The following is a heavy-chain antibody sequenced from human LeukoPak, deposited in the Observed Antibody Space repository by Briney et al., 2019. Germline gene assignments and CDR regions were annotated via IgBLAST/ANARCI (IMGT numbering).Heavy chain of an antibody. CDR1: GGSFSGYY. Sequence: SENLSLTCAVYGGSFSGYYWSWIRQPPGKGLEWIGEINHSGSTNYNPSLKSRVPISVDTSKNQFSLKLSSVTAADTAVYYCARDAGGRWSDAFDIWGQGTMVTVSS. CDR3: ARDAGGRWSDAFDI. V-gene: IGHV4-34*01. D-gene: IGHD2-15*01. CDR2: INHSGST. J-gene: IGHJ3*02.